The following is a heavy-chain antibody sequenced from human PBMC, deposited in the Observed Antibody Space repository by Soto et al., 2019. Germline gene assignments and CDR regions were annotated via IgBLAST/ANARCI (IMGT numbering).Heavy chain of an antibody. V-gene: IGHV3-33*01. Sequence: PGGSLRLSCAASGFTLSSYGMHWVRQAPGKGLEWVAVIWYDGSNKYYADSVKGRFTISRDNAKNSLYLQMNSLRDEDTAVYYCARPEYSSSSYGMDVWGQGTTVTVSS. CDR1: GFTLSSYG. CDR2: IWYDGSNK. CDR3: ARPEYSSSSYGMDV. J-gene: IGHJ6*02. D-gene: IGHD6-6*01.